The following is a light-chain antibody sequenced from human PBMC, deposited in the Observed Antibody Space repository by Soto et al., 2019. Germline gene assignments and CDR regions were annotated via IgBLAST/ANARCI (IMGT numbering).Light chain of an antibody. CDR1: QSVSTY. CDR3: HQSYDFPWT. Sequence: DIQVTQSPSSLSASAVDRVTITCRTSQSVSTYVTWYQQKPGKAPYLLIYRTSILQTGVPSRFSGAGSGTEFTLTVSSLQPEDFATYYCHQSYDFPWTFGQGTKVDIK. J-gene: IGKJ1*01. V-gene: IGKV1-39*01. CDR2: RTS.